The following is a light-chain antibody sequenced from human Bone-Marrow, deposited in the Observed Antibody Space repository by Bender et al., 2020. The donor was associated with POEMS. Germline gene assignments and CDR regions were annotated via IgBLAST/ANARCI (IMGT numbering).Light chain of an antibody. Sequence: QSALTQPASVSGSPGQSITISCTGTSSDVGSYNLVSWYQHHPGKAPKLMIYEGSQRPSGVSNRFSGSNSGNTASLTISGLQAEDEADYYCSSYTSSSTLVFGGGTKLTVL. CDR1: SSDVGSYNL. CDR3: SSYTSSSTLV. V-gene: IGLV2-14*02. CDR2: EGS. J-gene: IGLJ3*02.